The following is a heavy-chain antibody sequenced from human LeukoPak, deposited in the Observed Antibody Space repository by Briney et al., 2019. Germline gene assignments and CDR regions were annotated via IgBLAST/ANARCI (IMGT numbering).Heavy chain of an antibody. CDR1: GGSISSYY. CDR3: ATGTYSSGWYYWYFDL. J-gene: IGHJ2*01. V-gene: IGHV4-59*08. D-gene: IGHD6-19*01. CDR2: IYYSGST. Sequence: SETLSLTCTVSGGSISSYYWSWIRQPPGKGLEWIGYIYYSGSTNYNPSLKSRVTISVDTSKNQFSLKLSSVTAADTAVHYCATGTYSSGWYYWYFDLWGRGTLVTVSS.